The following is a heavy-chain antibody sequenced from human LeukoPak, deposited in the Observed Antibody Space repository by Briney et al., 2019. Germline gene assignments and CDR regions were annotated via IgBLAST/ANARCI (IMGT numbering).Heavy chain of an antibody. Sequence: SETLSLTCTVSGGSISSGSYYWSWIRQPAGKGLEWIGRIYTSGSTNYNPSPKSRVTISVDTSKNQFSLKLSSVTAADTAVYYCARQGPIAAAVDYWGQGTLVTVSS. V-gene: IGHV4-61*02. D-gene: IGHD6-13*01. CDR1: GGSISSGSYY. CDR2: IYTSGST. CDR3: ARQGPIAAAVDY. J-gene: IGHJ4*02.